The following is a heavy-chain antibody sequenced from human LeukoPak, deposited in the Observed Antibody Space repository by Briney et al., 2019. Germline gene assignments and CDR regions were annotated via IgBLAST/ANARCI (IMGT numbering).Heavy chain of an antibody. V-gene: IGHV3-11*06. Sequence: PGGSLRLSCAASGFTFSDYYMSWIRQAPGKGLEWVSYISSSSSYTNYADSVKGRFTISRDNAKNSLYLQMNSLRAEDTAVYYCARGPYDILTGYYPGDYWGQGTLVTVSS. CDR2: ISSSSSYT. CDR3: ARGPYDILTGYYPGDY. CDR1: GFTFSDYY. J-gene: IGHJ4*02. D-gene: IGHD3-9*01.